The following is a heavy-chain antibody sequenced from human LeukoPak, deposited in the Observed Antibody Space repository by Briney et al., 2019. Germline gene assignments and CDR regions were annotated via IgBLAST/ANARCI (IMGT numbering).Heavy chain of an antibody. D-gene: IGHD6-6*01. CDR3: ARDPSIAACLPDREYYFDY. V-gene: IGHV1-2*02. J-gene: IGHJ4*02. CDR2: INPNSGGT. CDR1: GYTFTGYY. Sequence: ASVKVSCKASGYTFTGYYMHWVRQAPGQGLEWMGWINPNSGGTNYAQKLQGRVTMTTDTSTSTAYMELRSLRSDDTAVYYCARDPSIAACLPDREYYFDYWGQGTLVTVSS.